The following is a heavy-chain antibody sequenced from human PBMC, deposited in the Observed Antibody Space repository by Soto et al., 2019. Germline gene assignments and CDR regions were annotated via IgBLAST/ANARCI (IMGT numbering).Heavy chain of an antibody. V-gene: IGHV2-5*02. Sequence: QITLKESGPTRVKPTQTLTLTCTFSGFSLNARPVGVGWIRQPPGKALERLALIYWDDDKRYSPSLRNRLTIAKDTSKNQVVLTMTNVDPVDTAIYYCAHRADIDSNWNGGYFDYWGQGALVTVSS. J-gene: IGHJ4*02. CDR3: AHRADIDSNWNGGYFDY. CDR1: GFSLNARPVG. D-gene: IGHD1-1*01. CDR2: IYWDDDK.